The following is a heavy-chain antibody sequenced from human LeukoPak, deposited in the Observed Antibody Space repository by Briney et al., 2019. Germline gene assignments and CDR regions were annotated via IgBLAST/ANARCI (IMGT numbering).Heavy chain of an antibody. Sequence: GGSLRLSCAASGFTFSSYEMNWVRQAPGKGLEWVSYISSSGSTIYHADSVKGRFTISRDNAKNSLYLQMNSLRAEDTAVYYCARENYYDSSGYGMDVWGQGTTVTVSS. CDR3: ARENYYDSSGYGMDV. CDR1: GFTFSSYE. J-gene: IGHJ6*02. D-gene: IGHD3-22*01. V-gene: IGHV3-48*03. CDR2: ISSSGSTI.